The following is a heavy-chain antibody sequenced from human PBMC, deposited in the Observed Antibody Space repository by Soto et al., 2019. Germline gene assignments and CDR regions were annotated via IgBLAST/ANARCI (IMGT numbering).Heavy chain of an antibody. V-gene: IGHV1-58*01. CDR3: GAKRGGMPEGVFDY. J-gene: IGHJ4*02. D-gene: IGHD3-16*01. CDR2: IVVGSGNT. Sequence: QMQLVQSGPEVKKPGTSVKVSCKASGFTFTSSAVQWVRQARGQRLEWIGWIVVGSGNTNYAQKFQERVTITRDMSKSTAYVGLGSLRSEDAAVYYWGAKRGGMPEGVFDYWGQGTLVTVSS. CDR1: GFTFTSSA.